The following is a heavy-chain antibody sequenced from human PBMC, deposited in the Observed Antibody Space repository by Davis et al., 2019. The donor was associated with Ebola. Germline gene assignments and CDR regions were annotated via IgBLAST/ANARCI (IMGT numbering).Heavy chain of an antibody. CDR1: GFTDFSNT. V-gene: IGHV3-23*01. CDR2: ISGSGGST. CDR3: ARDRSPYYYDNSPFDY. J-gene: IGHJ4*02. D-gene: IGHD3-22*01. Sequence: GESLKISCAVPGFTDFSNTWMSWVRQAPGKGLEWVSTISGSGGSTYYADSVKGRFTISRDNSKNTLYLQMNSLRAEDTAVYYCARDRSPYYYDNSPFDYWGQGTLVTVSS.